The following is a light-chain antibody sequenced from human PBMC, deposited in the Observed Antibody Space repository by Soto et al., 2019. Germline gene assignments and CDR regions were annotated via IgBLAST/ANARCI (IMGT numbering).Light chain of an antibody. CDR3: QQYDSSPIT. Sequence: ENVMTQSPGTLSLSPGEKATPPSRASQVVSGTNLAWHQQKPGQAPRLLIYGTSSRATGIPDRFSGSGSGTDFTLTISRLEPEDFAVYYCQQYDSSPITFGQGTRLEIK. CDR1: QVVSGTN. CDR2: GTS. J-gene: IGKJ5*01. V-gene: IGKV3-20*01.